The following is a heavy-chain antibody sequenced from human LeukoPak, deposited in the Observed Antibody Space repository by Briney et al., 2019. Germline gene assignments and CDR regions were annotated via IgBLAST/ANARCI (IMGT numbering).Heavy chain of an antibody. V-gene: IGHV1-24*01. J-gene: IGHJ6*02. D-gene: IGHD2-2*02. CDR1: GYTLTELS. CDR3: ATFYCSSTSCYIDYYYGMGV. CDR2: FDPEDGET. Sequence: GASVKVSCKVSGYTLTELSMHWVRQAPGKGLEWMGGFDPEDGETIYAQKFQGRVTMTEDTSTGTAYMELSSLRSEDTAVYYCATFYCSSTSCYIDYYYGMGVWGQGTTVTVSS.